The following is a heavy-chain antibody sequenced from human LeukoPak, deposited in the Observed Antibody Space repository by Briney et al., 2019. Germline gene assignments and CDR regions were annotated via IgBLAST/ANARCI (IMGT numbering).Heavy chain of an antibody. J-gene: IGHJ6*02. Sequence: SETQSLTCTVSGGSISSYYWGWIRQPPGKGLEWIGYISYSGSTNYNPSLKSRVTISVDTSKNQFSLKLSSVTAADTAVYYCARHGSGSYTGTYYGMDVWGQGTTVTVSS. D-gene: IGHD3-10*01. CDR3: ARHGSGSYTGTYYGMDV. V-gene: IGHV4-59*01. CDR2: ISYSGST. CDR1: GGSISSYY.